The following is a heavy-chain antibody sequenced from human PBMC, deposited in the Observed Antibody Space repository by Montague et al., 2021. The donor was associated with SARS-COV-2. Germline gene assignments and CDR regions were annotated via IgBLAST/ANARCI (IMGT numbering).Heavy chain of an antibody. Sequence: SETLSPTCTVSGGSVNSGTYYWGWIRQPPGKGLVWIAYMYSSGSTNYNPSLKSRVTMSVDTSRNQFSLKLSSVTAADTAVYYCARGGLYCNGGRCSTFDIWGQGTMVIFSS. CDR3: ARGGLYCNGGRCSTFDI. CDR1: GGSVNSGTYY. V-gene: IGHV4-61*01. D-gene: IGHD2-15*01. CDR2: MYSSGST. J-gene: IGHJ3*02.